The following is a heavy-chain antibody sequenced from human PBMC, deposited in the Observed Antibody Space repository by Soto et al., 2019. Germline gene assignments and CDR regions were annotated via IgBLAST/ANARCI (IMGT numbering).Heavy chain of an antibody. D-gene: IGHD3-22*01. Sequence: SETLSLTCTVSGGSISSYYWSWIRQPPGKGLEWIGYIYYSGSTNYNPSLKSRVTISVDTSKNQFSLKLSSVTAADTAVYYCARDLPPYYDSSGYSVFDIWGQGTMVTVS. J-gene: IGHJ3*02. CDR3: ARDLPPYYDSSGYSVFDI. CDR2: IYYSGST. V-gene: IGHV4-59*12. CDR1: GGSISSYY.